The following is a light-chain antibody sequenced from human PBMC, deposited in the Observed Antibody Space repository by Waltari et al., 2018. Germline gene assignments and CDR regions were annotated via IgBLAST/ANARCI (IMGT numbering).Light chain of an antibody. CDR3: QQRSNWPYT. Sequence: EIVLTQSPATLSLSPGGRATLSGRASQTVRTYLAWYQQKPGQAHRLLIFDASSRATGIPAKFSVSGSGTDFTLTVSNLEPEDFAIYYCQQRSNWPYTFGQGTRVEIK. CDR2: DAS. V-gene: IGKV3-11*01. CDR1: QTVRTY. J-gene: IGKJ2*01.